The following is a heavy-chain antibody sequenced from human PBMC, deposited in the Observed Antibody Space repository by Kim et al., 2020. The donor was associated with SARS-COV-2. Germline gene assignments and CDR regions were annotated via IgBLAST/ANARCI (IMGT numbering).Heavy chain of an antibody. D-gene: IGHD6-13*01. Sequence: GGSLRLSCAASGFTFSDYYMSWIRQAPGKGLEWISYISSTTNYTRYADSVKGRFAISRDNAKNSLYLQMNSLRAEDTAVYYCARVALGSGSWYWFDPWGQGTLVTVSS. CDR1: GFTFSDYY. J-gene: IGHJ5*02. V-gene: IGHV3-11*05. CDR3: ARVALGSGSWYWFDP. CDR2: ISSTTNYT.